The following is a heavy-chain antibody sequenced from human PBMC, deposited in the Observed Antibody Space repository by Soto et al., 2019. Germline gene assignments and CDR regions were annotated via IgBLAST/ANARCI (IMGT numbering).Heavy chain of an antibody. CDR2: IHYSGST. CDR3: ERDPISARPFFDY. CDR1: GGSITSYY. Sequence: SETLSLTCTVSGGSITSYYWSWIRQPPGKGLEWIGDIHYSGSTNYNPSLKSRVTTSTDTSKDQFSLNLSSVTAADTAVYYCERDPISARPFFDYWGQGTLVTVSS. D-gene: IGHD6-6*01. V-gene: IGHV4-59*01. J-gene: IGHJ4*02.